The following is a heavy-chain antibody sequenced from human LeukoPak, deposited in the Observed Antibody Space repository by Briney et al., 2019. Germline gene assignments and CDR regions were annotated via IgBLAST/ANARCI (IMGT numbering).Heavy chain of an antibody. CDR3: ARGAGTMVRGVIMPDAFDI. J-gene: IGHJ3*02. CDR1: GGSISSGSYY. Sequence: SQTLSLTCTVSGGSISSGSYYWSWIRQPAGQGLEWIGRIYTSGSTNYNPSLKSRITISVDTSKNQFSLKLSSVTAADTAVYYCARGAGTMVRGVIMPDAFDIWGQGTMVTVSS. CDR2: IYTSGST. V-gene: IGHV4-61*02. D-gene: IGHD3-10*01.